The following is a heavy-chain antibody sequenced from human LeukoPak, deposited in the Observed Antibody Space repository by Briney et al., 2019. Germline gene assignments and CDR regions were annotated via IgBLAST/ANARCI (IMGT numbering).Heavy chain of an antibody. CDR2: INPSGGST. Sequence: GASVKVSCKASGYTFTSYYMHWVRQAPGQGLEWMGIINPSGGSTSYAQKFQGRVTMTRDTSTSTVYMELSSLRSEDTAVYYCARDRAEMATIGAFDIWGQGTMVTVSS. D-gene: IGHD5-12*01. CDR3: ARDRAEMATIGAFDI. V-gene: IGHV1-46*01. CDR1: GYTFTSYY. J-gene: IGHJ3*02.